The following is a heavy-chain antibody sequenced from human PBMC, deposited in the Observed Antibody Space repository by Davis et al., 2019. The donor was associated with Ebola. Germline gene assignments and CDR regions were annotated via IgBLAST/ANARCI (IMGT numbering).Heavy chain of an antibody. CDR1: GFTFSSYS. CDR3: ARDVDYYDSSCYYYYFDY. Sequence: GGSLRLSCAASGFTFSSYSMNWVRQAPGKGLEWVSSISSSSSYIYYADSVKGRFTISRDNAKNSLYLQMNSLRAEDTAVYYCARDVDYYDSSCYYYYFDYWGQGTLVTVSS. CDR2: ISSSSSYI. D-gene: IGHD3-22*01. J-gene: IGHJ4*02. V-gene: IGHV3-21*01.